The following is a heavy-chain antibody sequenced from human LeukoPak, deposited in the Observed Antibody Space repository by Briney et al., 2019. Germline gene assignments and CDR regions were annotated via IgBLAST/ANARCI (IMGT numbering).Heavy chain of an antibody. V-gene: IGHV3-33*06. CDR3: AKGYYYMDV. CDR1: GFTFSSYG. J-gene: IGHJ6*03. CDR2: IWYDGSNK. Sequence: GSLRLSCAASGFTFSSYGMHWVRQAPGKGLEWVAVIWYDGSNKHYADSVKGRFTISRDNSKNTLYLQMNSLRAEDTAVYYCAKGYYYMDVWGKGTTVTVSS.